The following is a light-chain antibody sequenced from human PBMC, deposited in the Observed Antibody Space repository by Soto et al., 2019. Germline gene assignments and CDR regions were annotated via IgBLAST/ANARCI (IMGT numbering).Light chain of an antibody. CDR2: SND. CDR1: STNIGSTT. V-gene: IGLV1-44*01. CDR3: ASCDDSLNGFV. J-gene: IGLJ1*01. Sequence: LLTQPPPASGTPGQRVSISCSARSTNIGSTTVSWYQQLSGAAPKLLIYSNDQWPSGVPDRFSGSKSGTSASLAISGLQSEDEADYYRASCDDSLNGFVFGTGTKVTVL.